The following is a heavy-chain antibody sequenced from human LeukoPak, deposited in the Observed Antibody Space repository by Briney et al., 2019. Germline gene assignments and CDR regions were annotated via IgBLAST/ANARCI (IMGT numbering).Heavy chain of an antibody. CDR1: GFTFNTRA. CDR3: AKDRVSPGFNWFDP. V-gene: IGHV3-23*01. CDR2: INGRGDNT. Sequence: PGGSLRLSCAASGFTFNTRAMNWVRQAPGKGLEWISPINGRGDNTYYADFVKGRFTISRDNTKSTVYLQMNSLRSEDTAVYYRAKDRVSPGFNWFDPWGQGTLVTVSS. J-gene: IGHJ5*02. D-gene: IGHD2/OR15-2a*01.